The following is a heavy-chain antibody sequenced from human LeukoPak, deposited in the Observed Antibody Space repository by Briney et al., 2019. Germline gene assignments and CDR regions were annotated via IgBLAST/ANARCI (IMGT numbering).Heavy chain of an antibody. Sequence: PGGSLRLSCAASGFTFSSYGMSWVRQAPGKGLEWVAVISYDGSNKYYADSVKGRFTISRDNSKNTLYLQMNSLRAEDTAVYYCAKVLGAPSDFWGQGTLVTASS. CDR2: ISYDGSNK. D-gene: IGHD1-26*01. CDR1: GFTFSSYG. J-gene: IGHJ4*02. V-gene: IGHV3-30*18. CDR3: AKVLGAPSDF.